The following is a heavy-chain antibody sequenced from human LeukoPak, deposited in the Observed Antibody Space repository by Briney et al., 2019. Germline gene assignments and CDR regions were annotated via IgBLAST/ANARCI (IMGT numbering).Heavy chain of an antibody. CDR2: ISWDGYST. Sequence: PGGSLRLSCAASGFTFDDYTMHWVRQAPGKGLEWVSLISWDGYSTHYADSVKGRFTISRDNSKNSLYLQMNSLRTEDTALYYCSKAPSRKMVRGLIIPPNYWGQGTLVTVSS. V-gene: IGHV3-43*01. J-gene: IGHJ4*02. D-gene: IGHD3-10*01. CDR1: GFTFDDYT. CDR3: SKAPSRKMVRGLIIPPNY.